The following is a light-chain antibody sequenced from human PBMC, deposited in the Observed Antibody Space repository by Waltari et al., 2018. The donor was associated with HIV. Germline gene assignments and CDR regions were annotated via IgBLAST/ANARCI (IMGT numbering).Light chain of an antibody. CDR3: SSYTSSSTLFV. CDR1: SSDISGYNF. CDR2: DVS. Sequence: QSALTQPASVSGSPGKSITISCTGPSSDISGYNFVSWYQQHPGKAPKLMIYDVSNRPSGVSNRFSGSKSGNTASLTISGLQAEDEADYYCSSYTSSSTLFVFGTGTKVTVL. V-gene: IGLV2-14*01. J-gene: IGLJ1*01.